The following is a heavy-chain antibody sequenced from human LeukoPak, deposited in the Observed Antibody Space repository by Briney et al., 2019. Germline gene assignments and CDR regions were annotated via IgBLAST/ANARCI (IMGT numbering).Heavy chain of an antibody. V-gene: IGHV4-34*01. CDR3: ARQSRYYYAPDY. D-gene: IGHD3-10*01. CDR1: GGSFSGYY. Sequence: SETLSLTCAVYGGSFSGYYWSWIRQPPGKGLEWIGEINHSGSTNYNPSLKSRVTISVDTSKNQFSLKLSSVTAADTAVCYCARQSRYYYAPDYWGQGTLVTVSS. CDR2: INHSGST. J-gene: IGHJ4*02.